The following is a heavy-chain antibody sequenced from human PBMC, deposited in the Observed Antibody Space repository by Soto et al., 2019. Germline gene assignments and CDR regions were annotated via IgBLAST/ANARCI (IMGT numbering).Heavy chain of an antibody. CDR1: GFTFSSYG. V-gene: IGHV3-30*18. Sequence: QVQLVESGGGVVQPGRSLRLSCAASGFTFSSYGMHWVRQAPGKGLEWVAVISYDGSNKYYADSVKGRFTISRDNSKNTLYLQMNSLRAEDTAVYYCAKLKEDTASPNWFDPWGQGTLVTVSS. D-gene: IGHD5-18*01. J-gene: IGHJ5*02. CDR2: ISYDGSNK. CDR3: AKLKEDTASPNWFDP.